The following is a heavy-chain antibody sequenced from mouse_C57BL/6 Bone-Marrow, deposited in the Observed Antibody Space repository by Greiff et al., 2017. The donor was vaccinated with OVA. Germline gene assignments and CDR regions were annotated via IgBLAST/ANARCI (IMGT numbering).Heavy chain of an antibody. J-gene: IGHJ2*01. V-gene: IGHV5-6*01. CDR3: ARKYYGSFDH. CDR1: GFTFSSYG. CDR2: ISSGGSYT. D-gene: IGHD1-1*01. Sequence: EVKLVESGGDLVKPGGSLQLSCAASGFTFSSYGMSWVRPTPDKRLEWVATISSGGSYTYSPDSVKGRFPISRDNAKNSLHLKISSLKCQEKDNYNCARKYYGSFDHRGQRTT.